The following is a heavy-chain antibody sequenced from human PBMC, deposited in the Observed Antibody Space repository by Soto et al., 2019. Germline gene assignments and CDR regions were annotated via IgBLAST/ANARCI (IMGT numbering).Heavy chain of an antibody. CDR1: GFSLSTSGVG. D-gene: IGHD2-2*01. J-gene: IGHJ6*03. V-gene: IGHV2-5*02. CDR3: AHIRGYQAAFSYYMDV. Sequence: QITLKESGPTLVNPTQTLTLTCTFSGFSLSTSGVGVGWIRQPPGKALEWLALIYWDDDKRYSPSLKSRLTITKDTSKNQVVLTMTNMDPVDTATYYCAHIRGYQAAFSYYMDVWGKGTTVTVSS. CDR2: IYWDDDK.